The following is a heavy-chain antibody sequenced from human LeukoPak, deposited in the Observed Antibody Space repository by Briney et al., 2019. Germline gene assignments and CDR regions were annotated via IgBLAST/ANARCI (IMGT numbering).Heavy chain of an antibody. CDR3: AKGSRAQGYYFDF. Sequence: GGSLRLSCAASGFTFRNYGMSWVRQAPGKGLEWVSTISGSGGSTYYADSVKGRFTISRDNSKNTLYLQMTSLRAEDTAAYYCAKGSRAQGYYFDFWGQGTLVTVSS. CDR1: GFTFRNYG. J-gene: IGHJ4*02. D-gene: IGHD3-10*01. V-gene: IGHV3-23*01. CDR2: ISGSGGST.